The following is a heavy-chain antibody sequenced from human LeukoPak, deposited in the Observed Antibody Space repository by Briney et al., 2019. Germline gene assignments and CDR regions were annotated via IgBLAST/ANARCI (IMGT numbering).Heavy chain of an antibody. J-gene: IGHJ4*02. Sequence: SETLSLTCAVYGGSFSGYYWSWIRQSPGKGLEWIGYIYYTGNTNYNPSLKSRVTISVDTSKNQFSLKLSSVTAADTAVYYCARLGYFDWLPDYWGQGTLVTVSS. V-gene: IGHV4-59*01. CDR1: GGSFSGYY. CDR2: IYYTGNT. CDR3: ARLGYFDWLPDY. D-gene: IGHD3-9*01.